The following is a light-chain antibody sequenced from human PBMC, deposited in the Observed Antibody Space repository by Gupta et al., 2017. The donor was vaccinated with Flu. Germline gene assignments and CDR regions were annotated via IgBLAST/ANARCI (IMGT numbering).Light chain of an antibody. CDR2: GNN. Sequence: QSVLTQPPSVSGAPGQRLTISCTGSSSNFGAGYDVHWYQQLPGTAPKLLIYGNNNRPSGVPDRFSGSKAGTSASLAITGLQAEDEADDYCQSSDISLSGSVFGGGTKVTVL. V-gene: IGLV1-40*01. J-gene: IGLJ3*02. CDR1: SSNFGAGYD. CDR3: QSSDISLSGSV.